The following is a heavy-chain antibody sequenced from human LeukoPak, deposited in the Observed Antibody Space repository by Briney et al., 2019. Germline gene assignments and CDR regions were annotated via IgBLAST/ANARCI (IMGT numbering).Heavy chain of an antibody. V-gene: IGHV4-31*03. CDR3: ARVWYYDILTGYPYWYFDL. CDR1: GGSISSGGYY. J-gene: IGHJ2*01. Sequence: SETLSLTCTVSGGSISSGGYYWSWIRQHPGKGLEWIGYIYYSGSTYYNPSLKSRVTISVDTSKNQFSLKLSSVTAAATALYYCARVWYYDILTGYPYWYFDLWGRGTLVTVSS. D-gene: IGHD3-9*01. CDR2: IYYSGST.